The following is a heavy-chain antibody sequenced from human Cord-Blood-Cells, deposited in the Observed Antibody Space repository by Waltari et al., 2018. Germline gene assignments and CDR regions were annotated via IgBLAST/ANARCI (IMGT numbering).Heavy chain of an antibody. J-gene: IGHJ3*01. D-gene: IGHD2-15*01. Sequence: EVQLVESGGGLVKPGGSLRLSCAASGFTFSNAWMSWVRQAPGKGLEWVGLIKSKTDGGTTDYAAPVKGRFTISRDDSKNTLYLQMNSLKTEDTAVYYCSRSYSLWGQGTMVTVSS. V-gene: IGHV3-15*01. CDR2: IKSKTDGGTT. CDR3: SRSYSL. CDR1: GFTFSNAW.